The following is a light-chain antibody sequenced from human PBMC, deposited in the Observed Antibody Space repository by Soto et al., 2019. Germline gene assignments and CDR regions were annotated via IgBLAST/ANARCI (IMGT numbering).Light chain of an antibody. Sequence: QSVLTQPASVSGSPGQAITISCTGTTSDIGGYNYVSWYQQYPGKPPKLIIYEVRNRPSGVSNRFSASKSGNTASLTISGLKAEDAAGYYCYSYTGSATVIFGGGTQLTVL. CDR3: YSYTGSATVI. CDR1: TSDIGGYNY. CDR2: EVR. V-gene: IGLV2-14*01. J-gene: IGLJ2*01.